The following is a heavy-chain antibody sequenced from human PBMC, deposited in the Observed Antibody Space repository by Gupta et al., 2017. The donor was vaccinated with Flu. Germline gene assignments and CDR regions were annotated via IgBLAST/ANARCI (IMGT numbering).Heavy chain of an antibody. CDR3: TKPRYCTSTSCGSIDY. D-gene: IGHD2-2*01. J-gene: IGHJ4*02. V-gene: IGHV3-15*01. CDR2: IKSKSEGETI. Sequence: VRQAPGKGLEWVGRIKSKSEGETIDYAAPVKGRFTISKDASMGTLYLRMDSLKTEDTAVYYCTKPRYCTSTSCGSIDYWGQGTLVTVSS.